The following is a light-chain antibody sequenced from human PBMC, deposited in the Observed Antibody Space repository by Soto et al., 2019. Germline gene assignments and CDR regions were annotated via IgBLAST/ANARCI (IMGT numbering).Light chain of an antibody. V-gene: IGLV1-40*01. CDR3: QSYDSSLTSWV. CDR2: GNN. Sequence: QSVLTQPPSVSGAPGQRVTISCTGSSSSIGAGYDVHWYQQLPGAAPKLLIYGNNNRPSGVPDRFSGSKSGTSASLAITGLQAEDEADYYCQSYDSSLTSWVFGGGTKVTVL. CDR1: SSSIGAGYD. J-gene: IGLJ3*02.